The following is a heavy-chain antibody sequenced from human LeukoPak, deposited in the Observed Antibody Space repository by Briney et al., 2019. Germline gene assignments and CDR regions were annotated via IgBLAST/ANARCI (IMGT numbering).Heavy chain of an antibody. Sequence: ASVKVSCKASGYTFTTHDINWVRQATGQGLEWLGWMSPNSGDTGYAQKFQGRVTMTSDSSISTAYMELSRLRSDDTAVYYCARGPSSTYYDFWSGSYYFDYWGQGTLVTVSS. V-gene: IGHV1-8*01. CDR3: ARGPSSTYYDFWSGSYYFDY. CDR1: GYTFTTHD. J-gene: IGHJ4*02. CDR2: MSPNSGDT. D-gene: IGHD3-3*01.